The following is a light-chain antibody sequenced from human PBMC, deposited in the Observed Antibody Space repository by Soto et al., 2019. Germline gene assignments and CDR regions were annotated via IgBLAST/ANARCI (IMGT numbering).Light chain of an antibody. CDR3: QQYDNWPRT. Sequence: EIVLTQSPGTLSLSPGERATLSCRASQSVGSGFLAWYQQKPGQAPRLLIYVASSRATGIPDRFSGSGSGRDYTLTISRMGPEDYGVYYWQQYDNWPRTFGQGTKVDIK. CDR2: VAS. CDR1: QSVGSGF. J-gene: IGKJ1*01. V-gene: IGKV3-20*01.